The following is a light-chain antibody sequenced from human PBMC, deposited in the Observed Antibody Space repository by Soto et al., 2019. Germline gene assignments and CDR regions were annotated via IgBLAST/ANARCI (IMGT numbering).Light chain of an antibody. J-gene: IGKJ3*01. V-gene: IGKV1-39*01. Sequence: DIQMTQSPSSLSASVGDRATITCRASQSISIHLNWYQHKPGKAPKLLIYAASSLESGVPSRFSADGSGTDFTQTISSLQHADFATYYCRQSYSMITFTFGPGTSMDFK. CDR1: QSISIH. CDR3: RQSYSMITFT. CDR2: AAS.